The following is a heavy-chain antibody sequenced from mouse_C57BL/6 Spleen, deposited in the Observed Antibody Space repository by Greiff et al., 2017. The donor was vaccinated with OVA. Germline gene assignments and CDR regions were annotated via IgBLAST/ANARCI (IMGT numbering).Heavy chain of an antibody. CDR1: GYTFTDYY. J-gene: IGHJ2*01. D-gene: IGHD1-1*01. CDR2: INPQNGGT. V-gene: IGHV1-22*01. Sequence: EVQLQQSGPELVKPGASVKMSCKASGYTFTDYYMHWVKQSHGKSLEWIGYINPQNGGTRYNQKFQSTATLTVNKSSSTAYMELRNLTSEDSAVYYGARDYGSSFDYWGQGTTLTVSS. CDR3: ARDYGSSFDY.